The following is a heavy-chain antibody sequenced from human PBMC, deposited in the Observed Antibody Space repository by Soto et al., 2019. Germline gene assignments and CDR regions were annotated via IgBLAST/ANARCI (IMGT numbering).Heavy chain of an antibody. V-gene: IGHV4-4*02. J-gene: IGHJ5*02. CDR2: IYHSGST. D-gene: IGHD2-8*02. CDR3: ATLPPRIELAVLPIPT. CDR1: GGSISSTNW. Sequence: QVQLRQSGPGLVKPSGTLSLSCAVSGGSISSTNWWSWVRQSPGKGLEWIGEIYHSGSTTYNPSLRGRVTMSVDQSNNQFSLQLRYVTAADTAVYYCATLPPRIELAVLPIPTWGQGTLFTVSA.